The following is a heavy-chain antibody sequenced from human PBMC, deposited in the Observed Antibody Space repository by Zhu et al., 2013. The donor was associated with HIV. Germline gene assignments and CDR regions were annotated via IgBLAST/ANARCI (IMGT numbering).Heavy chain of an antibody. D-gene: IGHD3-10*01. V-gene: IGHV1-2*02. J-gene: IGHJ6*02. CDR2: VNPNTGGT. CDR1: GYTFHDDY. Sequence: QVQLVQSGAEVKKPGASVKVSCKASGYTFHDDYIHWVRQAPGQGLEWMGWVNPNTGGTNYAQKFQGRVTMTRDTSISTAFMELSRLRSDDTAVYYCARGGKSGSESYGLDVWGQGTTVIVSS. CDR3: ARGGKSGSESYGLDV.